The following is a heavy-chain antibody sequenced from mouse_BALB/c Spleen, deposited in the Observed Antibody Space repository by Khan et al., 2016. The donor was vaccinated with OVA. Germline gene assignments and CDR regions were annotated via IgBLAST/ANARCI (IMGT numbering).Heavy chain of an antibody. J-gene: IGHJ2*01. Sequence: VQLKESGPGLVKTSQSLSLTCTVTGYSITSDYAWNWIRQFPGNKLEWMAYITYSGSTGYNPYLKSRISITRDTSKNQFFLQLNSVTTEDTATXSCARYYGISYLFFYYWGQCTTLTVSS. CDR2: ITYSGST. CDR1: GYSITSDYA. V-gene: IGHV3-2*02. CDR3: ARYYGISYLFFYY. D-gene: IGHD1-1*01.